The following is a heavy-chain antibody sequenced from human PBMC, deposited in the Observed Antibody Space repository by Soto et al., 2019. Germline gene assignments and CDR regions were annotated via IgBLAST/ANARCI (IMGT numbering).Heavy chain of an antibody. D-gene: IGHD6-13*01. J-gene: IGHJ6*03. V-gene: IGHV3-21*01. CDR2: ISSSSSYI. CDR1: GFTFSSYS. CDR3: ARDGRSSWYYGSYYYMDV. Sequence: GGSLRLSCAASGFTFSSYSMNWVRQAPGKGLEWVSSISSSSSYIYYADSVKGRFTISRDNAKNSLYLQMNSLRAEDTAVYYCARDGRSSWYYGSYYYMDVWGKGTTVTVSS.